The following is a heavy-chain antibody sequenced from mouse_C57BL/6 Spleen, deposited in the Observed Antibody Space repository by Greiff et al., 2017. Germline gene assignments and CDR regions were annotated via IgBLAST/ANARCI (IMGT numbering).Heavy chain of an antibody. Sequence: EVKLMESGGGLVQPGGSLKLSCAASGFTFSDAWMDWVRQSPEKGLEWVAEIRNKANNHATYYAESVKGRFTISRDDSKSSVYLQMNSLRAEDTGIYYCTRRSGSGFDYWGQGTTLTVSS. CDR2: IRNKANNHAT. CDR1: GFTFSDAW. V-gene: IGHV6-6*01. D-gene: IGHD1-1*01. J-gene: IGHJ2*01. CDR3: TRRSGSGFDY.